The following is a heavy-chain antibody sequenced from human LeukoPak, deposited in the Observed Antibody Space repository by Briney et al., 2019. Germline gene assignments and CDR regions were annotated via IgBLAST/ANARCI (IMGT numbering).Heavy chain of an antibody. CDR3: TRAELLWFGDPFDY. Sequence: KGGESLKISCKGSGYSFTSYWIGWVRQMPGKGLEWMGIIYPGDSDTRYSPSFEGQVTISADKSINSAYLQWSSLKASDTAMYYCTRAELLWFGDPFDYWGQGTLVTVSS. V-gene: IGHV5-51*01. CDR1: GYSFTSYW. D-gene: IGHD3-10*01. CDR2: IYPGDSDT. J-gene: IGHJ4*02.